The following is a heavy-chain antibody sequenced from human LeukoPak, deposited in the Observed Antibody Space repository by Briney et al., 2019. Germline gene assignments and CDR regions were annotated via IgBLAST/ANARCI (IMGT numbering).Heavy chain of an antibody. CDR3: ARVFDFWSGYLYH. CDR2: MNPNSGNT. CDR1: GYTFTSYD. J-gene: IGHJ5*02. D-gene: IGHD3-3*01. V-gene: IGHV1-8*01. Sequence: ASVKVSCKASGYTFTSYDINWVRQATGQELEWMGWMNPNSGNTGYAQKFQGRVTMTRNTSISTAYMELSSLRSEDTAVYYCARVFDFWSGYLYHWGQGTLVTVSS.